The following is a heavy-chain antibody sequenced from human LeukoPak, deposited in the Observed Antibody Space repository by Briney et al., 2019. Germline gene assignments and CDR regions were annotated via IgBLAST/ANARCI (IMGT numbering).Heavy chain of an antibody. J-gene: IGHJ4*02. CDR3: ARDHGGGSYFDY. Sequence: GRSLRLSCAASGFTFSSYAMHWVRQAPGKGLEWVAVISYDGSNKYYADSVKGRFTISRDNSKNTLYLQMNSLRAGDTAVYYCARDHGGGSYFDYWGQRTLVTVSS. CDR2: ISYDGSNK. V-gene: IGHV3-30*04. D-gene: IGHD2-15*01. CDR1: GFTFSSYA.